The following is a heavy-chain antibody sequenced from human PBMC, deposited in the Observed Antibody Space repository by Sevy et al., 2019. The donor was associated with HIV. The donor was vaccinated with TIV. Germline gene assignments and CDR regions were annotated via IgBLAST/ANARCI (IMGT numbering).Heavy chain of an antibody. CDR3: ARGGDGAFDS. D-gene: IGHD3-16*01. CDR1: GFTLSSHW. CDR2: INNDGSVT. Sequence: GGSLRLSCAASGFTLSSHWMHWVRQAPGKGLVWVSHINNDGSVTTYAYSVEGRFTFSRDNDKNTLYLQMNSLRVDDTAVYYCARGGDGAFDSWGQGTLVTVSS. V-gene: IGHV3-74*01. J-gene: IGHJ3*02.